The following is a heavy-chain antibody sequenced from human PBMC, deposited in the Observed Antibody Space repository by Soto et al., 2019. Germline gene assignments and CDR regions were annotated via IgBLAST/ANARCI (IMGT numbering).Heavy chain of an antibody. V-gene: IGHV3-23*01. J-gene: IGHJ4*02. CDR3: AKGNTSGWYFFDY. D-gene: IGHD6-19*01. CDR2: ISGTGRST. CDR1: GFTFSDCA. Sequence: QPGGSLGLSCEASGFTFSDCAMSWVRQAPGKGLEWVSGISGTGRSTFYADSVKDRFTISRDNSKNTVYLQMTSLRAEDTAVYYCAKGNTSGWYFFDYWGQGTLVTVSS.